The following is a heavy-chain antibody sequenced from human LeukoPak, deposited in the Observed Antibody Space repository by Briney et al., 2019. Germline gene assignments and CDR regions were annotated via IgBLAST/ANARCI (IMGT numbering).Heavy chain of an antibody. D-gene: IGHD2-2*01. CDR3: AKCTASCYANALDV. CDR1: GLTLYNIA. Sequence: GGSLSLPCTPSGLTLYNIAMRWAPHAPGKGVEWVSAINGGGNDTEYTDYVKGRFTISRDNSKNTLYLQMNSLRPEDTAVYFCAKCTASCYANALDVWGQGTLLTVSS. J-gene: IGHJ3*01. CDR2: INGGGNDT. V-gene: IGHV3-23*01.